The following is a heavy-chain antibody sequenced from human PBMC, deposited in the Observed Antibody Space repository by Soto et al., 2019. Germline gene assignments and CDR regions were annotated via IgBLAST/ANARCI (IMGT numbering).Heavy chain of an antibody. V-gene: IGHV1-18*01. D-gene: IGHD3-10*01. CDR2: ISAYNGNT. J-gene: IGHJ4*02. CDR1: GYTFTSYG. CDR3: ARDRDDYGSGNYYNRIDF. Sequence: GASVKVSCKASGYTFTSYGISWVRQAPGQGLEWMGWISAYNGNTNYAQKLQGRVTMTTDTSTSTAYMELRSLRSEDTAVYYCARDRDDYGSGNYYNRIDFWGQGTLVTVSS.